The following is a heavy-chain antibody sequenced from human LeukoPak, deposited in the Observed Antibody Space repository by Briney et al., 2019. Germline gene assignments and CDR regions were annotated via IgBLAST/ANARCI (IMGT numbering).Heavy chain of an antibody. Sequence: GGSLRLSCSVSAFTFNTFDNFAMNWVRQAPGKGLEWVAAISESGASTYYAASVKGRFTISRDNSENTLYLQMHGLTSADTAVYYCAKVKTDILIPDSWGQGTLVTVSS. CDR3: AKVKTDILIPDS. J-gene: IGHJ4*02. D-gene: IGHD2-21*02. CDR2: ISESGAST. CDR1: AFTFNTFDNFA. V-gene: IGHV3-23*01.